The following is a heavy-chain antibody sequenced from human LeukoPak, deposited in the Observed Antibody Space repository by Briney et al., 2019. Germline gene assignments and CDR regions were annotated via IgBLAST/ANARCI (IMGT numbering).Heavy chain of an antibody. V-gene: IGHV4-38-2*02. CDR1: GYSITSGYY. CDR3: AKSNGYGLVDI. J-gene: IGHJ3*02. D-gene: IGHD3-10*01. Sequence: SETLSLTCTVSGYSITSGYYWGWIRQPPGKGLVWIGSIYHTGSTYYSPSLKSRVTISLDTSRNQFSLKLNSVTAADTAVYYCAKSNGYGLVDIWGQGTMVTVSS. CDR2: IYHTGST.